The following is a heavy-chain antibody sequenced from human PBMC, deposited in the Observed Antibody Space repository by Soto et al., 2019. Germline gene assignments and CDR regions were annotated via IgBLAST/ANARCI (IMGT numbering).Heavy chain of an antibody. CDR3: ATGYYDILTGYYPFDY. CDR2: ISSSGSTI. CDR1: GFTFSDYY. V-gene: IGHV3-11*01. J-gene: IGHJ4*02. Sequence: VGSLRLSCAASGFTFSDYYMSWIRQAPGKGLEWVSYISSSGSTIYYADSVKGRFTIPRDNAKNSLYLQMNSLRAEDTAVYYCATGYYDILTGYYPFDYWGQGTLVTVSS. D-gene: IGHD3-9*01.